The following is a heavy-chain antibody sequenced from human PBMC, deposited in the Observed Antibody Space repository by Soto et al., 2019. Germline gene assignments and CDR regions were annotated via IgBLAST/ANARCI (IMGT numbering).Heavy chain of an antibody. CDR3: ARDYGSGMVV. V-gene: IGHV3-33*01. CDR1: GFTFSSFG. D-gene: IGHD3-10*01. Sequence: QVQLVESWGGVVQPGRSLRLSCAASGFTFSSFGMHWVRQAPGKGLEWVAFIWYDGSNEYYADSVKGRFTISRDNSENTLSLQMTNVRVEDTAVYYCARDYGSGMVVRGQGTTVTVSS. CDR2: IWYDGSNE. J-gene: IGHJ6*02.